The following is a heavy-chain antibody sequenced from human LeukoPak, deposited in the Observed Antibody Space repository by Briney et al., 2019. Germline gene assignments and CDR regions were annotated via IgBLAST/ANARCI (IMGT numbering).Heavy chain of an antibody. V-gene: IGHV4-34*01. CDR1: GGSISSYY. CDR3: ARDPSIAAAGDY. CDR2: INHSGST. D-gene: IGHD6-13*01. Sequence: SETLSLTCTVSGGSISSYYWSWIRQPPGKGLERIGEINHSGSTNYNPSLKSRVTISVDTSKNQFSLKLSSVTAADTAVYYCARDPSIAAAGDYWGQGTLVTVSS. J-gene: IGHJ4*02.